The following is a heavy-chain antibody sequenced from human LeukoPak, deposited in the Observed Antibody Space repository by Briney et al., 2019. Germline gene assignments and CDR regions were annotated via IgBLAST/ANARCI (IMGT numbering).Heavy chain of an antibody. Sequence: PSETLSLTCTVSGGSITNSYWSWIRQPPGKGLEWIGQFHDSEGTNYNPSLKSRVSISLDTSKNQVSLWLNSVTAADTAVYYCARGDPSGRPGIGFDFWGQGALVSVSS. D-gene: IGHD1-26*01. CDR3: ARGDPSGRPGIGFDF. CDR2: FHDSEGT. J-gene: IGHJ4*02. CDR1: GGSITNSY. V-gene: IGHV4-59*01.